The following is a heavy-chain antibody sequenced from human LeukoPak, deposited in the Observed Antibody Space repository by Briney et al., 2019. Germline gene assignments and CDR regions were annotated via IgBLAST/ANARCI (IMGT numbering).Heavy chain of an antibody. CDR2: ISGSGGAT. J-gene: IGHJ5*01. CDR3: AKHGRSSGGPYTPFDS. D-gene: IGHD3-10*01. V-gene: IGHV3-23*01. CDR1: GFTFSSHA. Sequence: GGSLRLSCAASGFTFSSHAMSWGCQAPGKGLEWVSAISGSGGATTYADSVKGRLTISRDNSKNTLYLQMNSLRAEDTAIYYCAKHGRSSGGPYTPFDSWGQGPLVTVSS.